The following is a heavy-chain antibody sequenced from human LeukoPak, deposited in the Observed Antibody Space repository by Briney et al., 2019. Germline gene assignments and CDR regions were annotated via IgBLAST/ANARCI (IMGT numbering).Heavy chain of an antibody. CDR2: ISGSGGGT. V-gene: IGHV3-23*01. D-gene: IGHD3-22*01. CDR1: GFTFSSYA. CDR3: AKDPTMIVVVIPDY. Sequence: GSLRLSCAASGFTFSSYAMSWVRQAPGKGLEWVSAISGSGGGTYYADSVKGRFTISRDNSKNTLYLQMNSLRAEDTAVYYCAKDPTMIVVVIPDYWGQGTLVTVS. J-gene: IGHJ4*02.